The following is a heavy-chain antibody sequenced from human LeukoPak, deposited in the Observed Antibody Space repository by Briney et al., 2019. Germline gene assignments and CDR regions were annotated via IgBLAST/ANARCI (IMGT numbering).Heavy chain of an antibody. Sequence: SVKVSCKASGGTFSSYAISWVRQAPGQGLEWMGRIIPILGIANYAQKFQGRVTITADKSTSTAYMELSSLRSEDTAVYYCARVGDYGDYYFDYWGQGTLVTVSS. V-gene: IGHV1-69*04. J-gene: IGHJ4*02. CDR2: IIPILGIA. CDR3: ARVGDYGDYYFDY. CDR1: GGTFSSYA. D-gene: IGHD4-17*01.